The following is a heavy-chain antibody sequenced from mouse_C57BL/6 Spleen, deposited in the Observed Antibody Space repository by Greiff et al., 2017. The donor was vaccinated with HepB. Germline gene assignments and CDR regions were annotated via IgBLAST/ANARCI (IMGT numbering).Heavy chain of an antibody. Sequence: VQLQESGGGLVKPGGSLKLSCAASGFTFSDYGMHWVRQAPEKGLEWVAYISSGSSTIYYADTVKGRFTISRDNAKNTLFLQMTSLRSEDTAMYYCAILPGFDYWGQGTTLTVSS. CDR2: ISSGSSTI. V-gene: IGHV5-17*01. CDR3: AILPGFDY. J-gene: IGHJ2*01. D-gene: IGHD2-1*01. CDR1: GFTFSDYG.